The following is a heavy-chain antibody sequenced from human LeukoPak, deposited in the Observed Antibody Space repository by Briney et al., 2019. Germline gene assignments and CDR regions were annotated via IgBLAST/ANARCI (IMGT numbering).Heavy chain of an antibody. V-gene: IGHV3-48*03. CDR3: ARVPAAILGFDY. Sequence: QSGGSLRLSCAASGFTFSCYEMNWVRQAPGKGLEWVSYISSSGSTIYYADSVKGRFTISRDNAKNSLYLQMNSLRAEDTAVYYCARVPAAILGFDYWGQGTLVTVSS. J-gene: IGHJ4*02. D-gene: IGHD2-2*02. CDR1: GFTFSCYE. CDR2: ISSSGSTI.